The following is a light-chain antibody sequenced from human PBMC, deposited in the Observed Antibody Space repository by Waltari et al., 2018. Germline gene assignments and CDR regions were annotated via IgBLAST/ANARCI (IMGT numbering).Light chain of an antibody. V-gene: IGKV3-11*01. CDR1: QSVSNS. CDR3: QQRSNWHT. Sequence: EIILTQSPATLSLSPGERATLSCRASQSVSNSLAWYQQKPGQAPRLLISDASNRATGIPARFSGTVSGTDFTLTISSLEPEDFAVYYCQQRSNWHTFGQGTKLEIK. CDR2: DAS. J-gene: IGKJ2*01.